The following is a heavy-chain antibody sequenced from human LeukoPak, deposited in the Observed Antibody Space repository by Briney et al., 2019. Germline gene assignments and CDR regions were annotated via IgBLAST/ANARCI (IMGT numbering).Heavy chain of an antibody. D-gene: IGHD1-26*01. V-gene: IGHV4-39*01. Sequence: SETLSLTCTVSGGSISSSSYYWSWIRQPPGKGLEYIGSICYSGSTYYNPSLESRVTISVDTSKNQFSLKLTSVTAADTAVYYCASGASGVGFRVWFDPGGQGTLVTVSS. CDR3: ASGASGVGFRVWFDP. J-gene: IGHJ5*02. CDR2: ICYSGST. CDR1: GGSISSSSYY.